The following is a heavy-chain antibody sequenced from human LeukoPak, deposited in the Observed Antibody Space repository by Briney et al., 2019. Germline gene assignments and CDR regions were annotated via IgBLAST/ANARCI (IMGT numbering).Heavy chain of an antibody. D-gene: IGHD3-10*01. CDR1: GFTFDNYA. Sequence: GGSLRLSCAAFGFTFDNYAMHWVRQAPGKGLEWVSGITWNSGEIDYADSVKGRFTISRDSATKSVYLQMNSLTTEDTALYYCVKEENPYGSGFDAFDLWGQGTMVTVSS. CDR3: VKEENPYGSGFDAFDL. J-gene: IGHJ3*01. V-gene: IGHV3-9*01. CDR2: ITWNSGEI.